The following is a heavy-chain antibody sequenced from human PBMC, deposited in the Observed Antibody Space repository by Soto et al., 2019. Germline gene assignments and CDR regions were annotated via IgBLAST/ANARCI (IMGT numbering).Heavy chain of an antibody. J-gene: IGHJ6*03. CDR1: GYTFTSYD. CDR2: MNPNSGNT. CDR3: ARGAKYTLTKNYYSYYMDS. D-gene: IGHD2-2*02. Sequence: APGKVSCKASGYTFTSYDIHWVRQATGQGLEWMGWMNPNSGNTGYAQKFQGRVTMTRNTSISTAYMELSSLRSEDTAVYYCARGAKYTLTKNYYSYYMDSWGTGITVTVAS. V-gene: IGHV1-8*01.